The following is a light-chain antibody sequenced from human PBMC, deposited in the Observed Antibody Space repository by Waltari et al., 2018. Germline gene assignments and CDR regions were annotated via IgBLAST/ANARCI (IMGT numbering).Light chain of an antibody. CDR2: ETN. CDR1: PSTVGNTD. CDR3: GTWDSSLALWL. V-gene: IGLV1-51*02. J-gene: IGLJ3*02. Sequence: QSVLTQPPSVSAAPGHKVSISCSGTPSTVGNTDVFWYRQLPGSAPKLLIYETNGRPTGTPDRFSGSKSATTAILDIAGLQPGDEADYYCGTWDSSLALWLFGGGTKLTV.